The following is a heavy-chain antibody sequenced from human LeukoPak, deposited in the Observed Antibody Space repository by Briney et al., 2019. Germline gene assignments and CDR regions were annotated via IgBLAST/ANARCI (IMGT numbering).Heavy chain of an antibody. CDR1: GFTFSSYS. J-gene: IGHJ4*02. D-gene: IGHD6-13*01. CDR3: ASMGWAAAGDKGGYFDY. Sequence: GGSLRLSCAASGFTFSSYSMNWVRQAPGKGLEWVSSISSSSSYIYYADSVKGQFTISRDNAKNSLYLQMNSLRAEDTAVYYCASMGWAAAGDKGGYFDYWGQGTLVTVSS. V-gene: IGHV3-21*01. CDR2: ISSSSSYI.